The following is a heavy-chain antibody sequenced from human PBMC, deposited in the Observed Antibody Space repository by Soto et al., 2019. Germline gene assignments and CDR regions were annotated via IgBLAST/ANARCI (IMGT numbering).Heavy chain of an antibody. CDR3: TTDVVSGGFDF. Sequence: EVQLVESGGGLVKPGESLRVSCAASGFTFSNAWMNWVRQAPGKGLEWVGRIKSKINGGTIDYAAPVNGRFTISRDDSKNTLYLHLSSLKTEDKAVYYCTTDVVSGGFDFWGQGTLVTVSS. CDR2: IKSKINGGTI. D-gene: IGHD2-15*01. CDR1: GFTFSNAW. J-gene: IGHJ4*02. V-gene: IGHV3-15*01.